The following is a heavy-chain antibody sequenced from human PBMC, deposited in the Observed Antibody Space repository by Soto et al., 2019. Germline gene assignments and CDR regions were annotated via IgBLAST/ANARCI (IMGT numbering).Heavy chain of an antibody. J-gene: IGHJ4*02. CDR3: GREEQRSWFNHKQFDS. CDR2: ITGNGSTI. V-gene: IGHV3-48*03. CDR1: GFTFSRYE. D-gene: IGHD6-25*01. Sequence: EAQLVESGGGLVQPGGSLRLPCAASGFTFSRYEMNWVRQAPGTGLEWVAYITGNGSTIYYADSVKGRFTISRDNANNQRYLQMKNLRAEDTAVAYCGREEQRSWFNHKQFDSGGQGTLVTVSS.